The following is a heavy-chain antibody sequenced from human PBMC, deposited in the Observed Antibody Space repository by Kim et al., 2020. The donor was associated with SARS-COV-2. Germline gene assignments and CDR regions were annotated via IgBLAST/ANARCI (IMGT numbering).Heavy chain of an antibody. Sequence: GGSLRLSCSASGFTFSSYAMHWVRQAPGKGLEYVSAISSNGGSTYYADSVKGRFTISRDNSKNTLYLQMSSLRAEDTAVYYCVKDREGGVTMVRVLNYGMDVWSQGTTVTVSS. CDR3: VKDREGGVTMVRVLNYGMDV. D-gene: IGHD3-10*01. V-gene: IGHV3-64D*09. CDR1: GFTFSSYA. J-gene: IGHJ6*02. CDR2: ISSNGGST.